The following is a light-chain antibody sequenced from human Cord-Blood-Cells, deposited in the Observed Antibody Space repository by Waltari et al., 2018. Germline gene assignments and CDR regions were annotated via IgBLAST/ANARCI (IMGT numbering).Light chain of an antibody. V-gene: IGKV1-5*03. J-gene: IGKJ1*01. CDR3: QQYNSYST. CDR1: QSISSW. Sequence: DIQMTQSPSTLSASVGDRVTITVRASQSISSWLAWYQQNPGKAPKLLISKASSLESGVPSRFSGSGSETEFTLTISSLQPDDFATYYCQQYNSYSTFGQGTKVEIK. CDR2: KAS.